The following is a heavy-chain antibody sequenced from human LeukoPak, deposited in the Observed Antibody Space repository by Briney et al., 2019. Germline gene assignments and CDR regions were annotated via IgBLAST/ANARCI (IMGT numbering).Heavy chain of an antibody. Sequence: LAGGSLKLSCVASGFTFSSYGMSWVRQAPGKGLEWVSFIRDSGGSTYYADSVKGRFTISRDNPKNTLYLEMNSLRAEDTAVYYCARDSHYDFWSGYYYYYGMDVWGQGTTVTVSS. V-gene: IGHV3-23*01. D-gene: IGHD3-3*01. CDR1: GFTFSSYG. CDR2: IRDSGGST. CDR3: ARDSHYDFWSGYYYYYGMDV. J-gene: IGHJ6*02.